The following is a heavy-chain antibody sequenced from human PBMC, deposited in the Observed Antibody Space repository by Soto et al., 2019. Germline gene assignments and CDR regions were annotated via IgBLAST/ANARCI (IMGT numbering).Heavy chain of an antibody. V-gene: IGHV4-59*01. CDR1: GGSISSYY. CDR2: IYYSGST. J-gene: IGHJ6*03. D-gene: IGHD3-10*01. Sequence: SETLSLTCTVSGGSISSYYWSWIRQPPGKGLEWIGYIYYSGSTNYNPSLKSRVTISVDTSKNQFSLKLSSVTAADTAVYYCARDRGVRMVRGVIRSPYYYMDVWGKGTTVTVSS. CDR3: ARDRGVRMVRGVIRSPYYYMDV.